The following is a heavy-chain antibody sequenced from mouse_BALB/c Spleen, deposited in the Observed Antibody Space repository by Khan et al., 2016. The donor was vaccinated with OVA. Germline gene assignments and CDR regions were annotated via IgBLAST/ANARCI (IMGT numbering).Heavy chain of an antibody. D-gene: IGHD1-2*01. V-gene: IGHV3-2*02. J-gene: IGHJ2*01. Sequence: EVKLLESGPGLVKPSQSLSLTCTVTGYSITSGYGWNWIRQLPGNKLEWMGYISYSGSTNYNPSLKSRISITRDTSNNQFFLQLNSVTTEDTATYYCARTARIKYWGQGTTLTVSS. CDR1: GYSITSGYG. CDR3: ARTARIKY. CDR2: ISYSGST.